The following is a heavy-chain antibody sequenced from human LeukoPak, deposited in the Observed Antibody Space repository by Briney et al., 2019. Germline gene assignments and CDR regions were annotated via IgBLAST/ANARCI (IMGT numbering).Heavy chain of an antibody. V-gene: IGHV4-59*01. CDR2: IYYSGST. Sequence: ASETLSLTCTVSGGSISSYYWSWIRQPPGKGLEWIGYIYYSGSTNYNPSLKSRVTISVDTSKNQFSLKLSSVTAADTAVYYCARAYFDQANWFDPWGQGTLVTVSS. CDR1: GGSISSYY. CDR3: ARAYFDQANWFDP. D-gene: IGHD3-9*01. J-gene: IGHJ5*02.